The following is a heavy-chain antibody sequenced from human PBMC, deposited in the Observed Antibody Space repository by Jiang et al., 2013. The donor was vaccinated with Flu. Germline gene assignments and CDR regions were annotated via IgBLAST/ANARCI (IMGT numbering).Heavy chain of an antibody. CDR1: GYTFTSYG. Sequence: SGAEVKKPGASVKVSCKASGYTFTSYGLHWVRRAPGQRFEWMAWINAGNDITKYSHNFQGRVTITRDTSAGTAYMELSGLRSEDTAVYYCARSLARGVWYYFDFWGQGTLVTVSS. J-gene: IGHJ4*02. D-gene: IGHD3-10*01. CDR3: ARSLARGVWYYFDF. CDR2: INAGNDIT. V-gene: IGHV1-3*01.